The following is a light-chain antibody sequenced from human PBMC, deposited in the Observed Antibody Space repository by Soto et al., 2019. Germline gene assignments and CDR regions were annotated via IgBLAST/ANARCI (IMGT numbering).Light chain of an antibody. Sequence: EIVMTQSPASLSVSPGERATLSCRASQTVTRNLAWYQQKPGQAPRLLIYCSSTRATGIPARFSGSGSGTEFTLTISSLQSEDSAVYYCQQYNNWPPATFGQGTKVEIK. CDR3: QQYNNWPPAT. V-gene: IGKV3-15*01. CDR2: CSS. J-gene: IGKJ1*01. CDR1: QTVTRN.